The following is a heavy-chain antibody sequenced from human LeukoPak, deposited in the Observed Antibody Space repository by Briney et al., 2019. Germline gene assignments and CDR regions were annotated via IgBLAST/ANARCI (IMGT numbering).Heavy chain of an antibody. CDR1: GGSVRRGNYY. D-gene: IGHD3-16*01. CDR3: ASQGGLSNWFDP. CDR2: IYHSGST. V-gene: IGHV4-61*10. J-gene: IGHJ5*02. Sequence: SETLSLTCTVSGGSVRRGNYYWTWIRQPAGSGLEWIGEIYHSGSTNYNPSLKSRVTISVDKSKNQFSLKLSSVTAADTAVYHCASQGGLSNWFDPWGQGTLVTVSS.